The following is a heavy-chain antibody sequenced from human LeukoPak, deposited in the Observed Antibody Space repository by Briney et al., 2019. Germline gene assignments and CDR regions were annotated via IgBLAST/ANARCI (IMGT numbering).Heavy chain of an antibody. D-gene: IGHD2-2*03. CDR1: GYSFTSYW. Sequence: GESLKISCKGSGYSFTSYWIGWVRQMPGKGLEWMGIIYPGDSDTRYSPSFQGQVTISADKSISTAYLQRSSLKASDTAMYYCARQGGYCSSTSCSNWFDPWGQGTLVTVSS. V-gene: IGHV5-51*01. J-gene: IGHJ5*02. CDR3: ARQGGYCSSTSCSNWFDP. CDR2: IYPGDSDT.